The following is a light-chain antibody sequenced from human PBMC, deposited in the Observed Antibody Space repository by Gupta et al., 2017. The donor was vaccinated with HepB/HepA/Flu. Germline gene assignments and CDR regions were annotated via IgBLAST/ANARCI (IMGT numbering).Light chain of an antibody. CDR1: NLKNYF. Sequence: SSVLTQDPAVSVALGQTVRITCQGDNLKNYFASWYQQKPGQAPVLVVYGKNKRPAGIPDRVSGSGSGNTASLTITGAQEEEEADYYSHSRDSSGNVVFGGGTKLTVL. CDR2: GKN. V-gene: IGLV3-19*01. J-gene: IGLJ2*01. CDR3: HSRDSSGNVV.